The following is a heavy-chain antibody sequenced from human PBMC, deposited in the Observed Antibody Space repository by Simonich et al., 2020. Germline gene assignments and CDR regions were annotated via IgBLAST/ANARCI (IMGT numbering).Heavy chain of an antibody. CDR3: ARHPEYSSNWFDP. Sequence: QLQLQESGPGLVKPSETLSLTCTVSGGSISSSSYYWGWVRQPPGKWLEWIGSIYYSGNTYYNPALKSRVTISVDTSKNQFSLKLSSVTAADTAVYYCARHPEYSSNWFDPWGQGTLVTVSS. J-gene: IGHJ5*02. D-gene: IGHD6-6*01. CDR1: GGSISSSSYY. CDR2: IYYSGNT. V-gene: IGHV4-39*01.